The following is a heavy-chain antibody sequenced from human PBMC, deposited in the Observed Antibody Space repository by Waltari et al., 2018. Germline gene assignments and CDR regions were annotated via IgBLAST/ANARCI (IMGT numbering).Heavy chain of an antibody. J-gene: IGHJ4*02. CDR2: IYSTGST. CDR3: ARDRMYDPEPDFDH. V-gene: IGHV4-4*07. Sequence: QVQLQESGPGLVRPSETLSLTCTVSGGSLTNYFWSWIRQPAGKGLEWIGRIYSTGSTDYSPFFKGRVTMSLDSSRNQFSLILTSVTAVDTAVYFCARDRMYDPEPDFDHWGQGALVTVSS. D-gene: IGHD2-8*01. CDR1: GGSLTNYF.